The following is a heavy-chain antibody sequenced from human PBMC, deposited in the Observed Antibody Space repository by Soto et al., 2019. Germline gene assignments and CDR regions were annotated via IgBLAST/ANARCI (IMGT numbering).Heavy chain of an antibody. D-gene: IGHD3-10*01. CDR3: ASRMSSGYYYGMDV. Sequence: QVQLVQSGAEVKKPGSSVKVSCKASGGTFSSYTISWVRQAPGQGLEWMGRIIPILGIANYAQKFQGRVTITADKSTRTAYMERSSLRSEDTAVYYCASRMSSGYYYGMDVWGQGTTVTVSS. CDR1: GGTFSSYT. CDR2: IIPILGIA. V-gene: IGHV1-69*02. J-gene: IGHJ6*02.